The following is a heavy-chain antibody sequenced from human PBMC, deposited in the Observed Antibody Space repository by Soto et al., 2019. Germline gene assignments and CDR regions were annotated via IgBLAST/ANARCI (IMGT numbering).Heavy chain of an antibody. CDR3: AKDPPWTVGPLAMDV. D-gene: IGHD3-3*01. CDR1: GFTFSHYA. J-gene: IGHJ6*02. V-gene: IGHV3-23*01. Sequence: GGSLRLSCAGSGFTFSHYAMTWVRQAPGKGLEWVSTISRGGGSIYYAESVKGRFTISRDDSKNTLYLQMNSLRVEDTAVYYCAKDPPWTVGPLAMDVWGQGTTVTVSS. CDR2: ISRGGGSI.